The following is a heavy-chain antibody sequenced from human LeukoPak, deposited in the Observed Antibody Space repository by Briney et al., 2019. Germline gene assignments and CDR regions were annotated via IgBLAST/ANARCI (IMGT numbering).Heavy chain of an antibody. CDR2: ISGSGGST. Sequence: PGGSLRLSCAASGFTFSNSYMSWIRQAPGKGLEWVSAISGSGGSTYYADSVKGRFTISRDNSKNTLYLQMNSLRAEDTAVYYCAKVAIAPVVPPALNWFDPWGQGTLVTVSS. V-gene: IGHV3-23*01. CDR1: GFTFSNSY. CDR3: AKVAIAPVVPPALNWFDP. J-gene: IGHJ5*02. D-gene: IGHD6-25*01.